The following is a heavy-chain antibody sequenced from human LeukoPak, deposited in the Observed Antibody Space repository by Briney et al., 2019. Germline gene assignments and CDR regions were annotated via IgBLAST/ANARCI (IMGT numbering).Heavy chain of an antibody. CDR3: AKEGVYSSSWYNWFDP. V-gene: IGHV3-30*02. CDR2: LRYDGSNK. J-gene: IGHJ5*02. CDR1: GFTFSTYG. Sequence: PGGSLRLSCAASGFTFSTYGMHWVRQAPGKGLEWVAFLRYDGSNKYYADSVKGPFTISRDNSKNTLYLQMNSLRAEDTAVYYCAKEGVYSSSWYNWFDPWGQGTLVTVSS. D-gene: IGHD6-13*01.